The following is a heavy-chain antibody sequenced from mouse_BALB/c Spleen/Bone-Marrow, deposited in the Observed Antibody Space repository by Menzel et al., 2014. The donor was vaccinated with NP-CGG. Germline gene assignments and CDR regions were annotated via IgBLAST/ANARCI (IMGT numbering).Heavy chain of an antibody. Sequence: VQLVESGAELVRPESSVKISCKASGYAFSTYWVIWVKQRPGQGLEWIGQIYPGDGDTNYNGKFKGKATLTADKSSSTAYMQLSSLTSEDSAVYFCARGARSAMDYWGQGTSVTVSS. CDR3: ARGARSAMDY. CDR1: GYAFSTYW. V-gene: IGHV1-80*01. J-gene: IGHJ4*01. CDR2: IYPGDGDT.